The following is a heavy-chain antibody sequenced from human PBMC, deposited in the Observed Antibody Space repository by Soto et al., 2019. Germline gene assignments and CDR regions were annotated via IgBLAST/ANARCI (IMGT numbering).Heavy chain of an antibody. CDR2: INHSGST. CDR3: ARSIAAPPYNWFDP. Sequence: ETLSLTCAVYGGSFSGYSWSWIRQPPGKGLEWIGEINHSGSTNYNPSLKSRVTISVDTSKNQFSLKLSSVTAADTAVYYCARSIAAPPYNWFDPWGQGTLVAVSS. V-gene: IGHV4-34*01. CDR1: GGSFSGYS. J-gene: IGHJ5*02. D-gene: IGHD6-6*01.